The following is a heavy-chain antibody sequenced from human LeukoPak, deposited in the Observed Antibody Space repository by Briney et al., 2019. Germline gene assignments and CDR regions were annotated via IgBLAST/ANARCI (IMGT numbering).Heavy chain of an antibody. D-gene: IGHD5-24*01. J-gene: IGHJ6*02. Sequence: GESLQISCTASGYSFSKYWIGWVRQTPGKGLEWMGFIYSDESLIRYSPSFEGQVTISADNSINTAYLQWNSLKASDTAMYYCGRYGLSGNGYTSYFYYGMDFWGQGTVVTVSS. CDR2: IYSDESLI. CDR1: GYSFSKYW. CDR3: GRYGLSGNGYTSYFYYGMDF. V-gene: IGHV5-51*01.